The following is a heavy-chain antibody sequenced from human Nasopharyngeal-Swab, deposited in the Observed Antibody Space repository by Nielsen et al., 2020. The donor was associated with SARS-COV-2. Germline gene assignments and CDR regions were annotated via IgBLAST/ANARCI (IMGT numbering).Heavy chain of an antibody. CDR3: AISSGYYMALYYYYGMDV. CDR1: GYTFTSYA. D-gene: IGHD3-22*01. Sequence: ASVKVSCKASGYTFTSYAMHWVRQAPGQRLEWMGWINAGNGDTKYSQKFQGRVTITRDTSASTAYMELSSLRSEDTAVYYCAISSGYYMALYYYYGMDVWYQGTTVTVSS. J-gene: IGHJ6*02. V-gene: IGHV1-3*01. CDR2: INAGNGDT.